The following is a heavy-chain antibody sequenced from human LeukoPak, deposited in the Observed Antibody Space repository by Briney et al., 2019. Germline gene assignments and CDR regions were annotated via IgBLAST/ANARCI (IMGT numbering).Heavy chain of an antibody. V-gene: IGHV4-34*01. CDR1: GGSFSGYY. J-gene: IGHJ4*02. CDR3: ARRRRGYSYGYRGDLDY. CDR2: INHSGST. Sequence: PSETLSLTCAVYGGSFSGYYWSWIRQPPGKGLEWIGEINHSGSTNYNPSLKSRVTISVDTSKNQFSLKLSSVTAVDTAVYYCARRRRGYSYGYRGDLDYWGQGTLVTVSS. D-gene: IGHD5-18*01.